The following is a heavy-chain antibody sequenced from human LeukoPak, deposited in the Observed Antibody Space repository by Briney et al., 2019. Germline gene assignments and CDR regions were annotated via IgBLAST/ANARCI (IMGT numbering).Heavy chain of an antibody. CDR2: IRSKDYGATT. D-gene: IGHD6-13*01. J-gene: IGHJ5*02. CDR3: TRDWGKGAASIMYDWFDP. Sequence: GGSLRLSCIASGFTFGDYAMNWFRQTPGKGLEWIAFIRSKDYGATTEYAASVKGRFTISRDDSKSIAYLQMNSLKTEDTAVYYCTRDWGKGAASIMYDWFDPWGQGTLVTVSS. CDR1: GFTFGDYA. V-gene: IGHV3-49*03.